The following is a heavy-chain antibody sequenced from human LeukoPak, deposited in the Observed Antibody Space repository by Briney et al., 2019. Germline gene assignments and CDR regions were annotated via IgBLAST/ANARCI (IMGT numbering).Heavy chain of an antibody. D-gene: IGHD2-8*02. CDR2: IGYCGSDI. Sequence: PGGSLRLSCAASGFTFSSFGMHWVRQAPGEGLEWVAYIGYCGSDIYYADSVKGRFTISRDNSKNTVHLQLSSLRAEDTALYSCARDLTERKYYIAFWGQGTLVTVSS. V-gene: IGHV3-30*02. CDR1: GFTFSSFG. CDR3: ARDLTERKYYIAF. J-gene: IGHJ4*02.